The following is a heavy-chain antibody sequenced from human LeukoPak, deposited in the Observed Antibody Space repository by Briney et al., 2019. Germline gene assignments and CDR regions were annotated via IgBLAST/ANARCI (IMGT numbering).Heavy chain of an antibody. CDR3: ARGGPGAAYFDY. J-gene: IGHJ4*02. Sequence: ASVKVSCKASGYTFTSYDINWVRQATGQGLEWMGWMSPNSGNTGYAQKFQGRVTMTRNTSISTAYMELSSLRSEDTAVYYCARGGPGAAYFDYWGQGTLVTVSS. D-gene: IGHD6-25*01. V-gene: IGHV1-8*01. CDR1: GYTFTSYD. CDR2: MSPNSGNT.